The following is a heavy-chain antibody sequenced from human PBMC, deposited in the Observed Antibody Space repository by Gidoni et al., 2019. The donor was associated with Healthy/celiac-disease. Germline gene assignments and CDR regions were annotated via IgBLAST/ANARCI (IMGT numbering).Heavy chain of an antibody. CDR2: IDYSGST. CDR1: GGSISSYY. V-gene: IGHV4-59*01. J-gene: IGHJ4*02. CDR3: ARSPIFDY. Sequence: VQLQESGPELVKPSETLSLTCTVPGGSISSYYWSWIRQPPGNGLEWIGYIDYSGSTNYNPSLKSRVTISVDTSKHQFSLKLSSVTAADSAVYYCARSPIFDYWGQGTLVTVSS.